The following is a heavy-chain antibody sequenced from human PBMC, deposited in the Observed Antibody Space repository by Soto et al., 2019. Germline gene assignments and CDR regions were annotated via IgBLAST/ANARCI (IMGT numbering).Heavy chain of an antibody. D-gene: IGHD3-22*01. Sequence: GGSLRLSCAASGFTFSSYAMSWVRQAPGKGLEWVSAISGSGGSTYYADSVKGRFTISRDNSKNTLYLQMNSLRAEDTAVYYCSMESYYYDSSGYYHLPFDYWGQGTLVTVSS. V-gene: IGHV3-23*01. CDR2: ISGSGGST. CDR3: SMESYYYDSSGYYHLPFDY. J-gene: IGHJ4*02. CDR1: GFTFSSYA.